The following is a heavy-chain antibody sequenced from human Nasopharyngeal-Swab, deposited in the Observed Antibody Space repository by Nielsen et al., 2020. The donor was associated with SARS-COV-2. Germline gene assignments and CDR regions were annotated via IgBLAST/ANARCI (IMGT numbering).Heavy chain of an antibody. CDR2: IGTAGDT. Sequence: LKISCAASGFTFSSYDMHWVRQATGKGLEWVSAIGTAGDTYYPGSVKGRFTISRENAKNSLYLQMNSLRAGDTAVYYCARTYAAEDYYYGMDVWGQGTTVTVSS. D-gene: IGHD4-17*01. CDR1: GFTFSSYD. V-gene: IGHV3-13*01. J-gene: IGHJ6*02. CDR3: ARTYAAEDYYYGMDV.